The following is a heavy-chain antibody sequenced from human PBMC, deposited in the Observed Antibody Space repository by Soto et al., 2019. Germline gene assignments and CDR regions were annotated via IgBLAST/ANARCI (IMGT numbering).Heavy chain of an antibody. J-gene: IGHJ5*02. CDR3: ARDQNFFDSSCYYDH. CDR1: GYTFVSYG. V-gene: IGHV1-18*04. D-gene: IGHD3-22*01. Sequence: QIQLVQSAAEVKKPGASVKVSCKTSGYTFVSYGISWVRQAPGQGLEWMGWISPYNGNTNFAQRFRGRVTLTTDTSTDIVYMDLGSLKSDDTAVYYCARDQNFFDSSCYYDHWGQGDRITVSS. CDR2: ISPYNGNT.